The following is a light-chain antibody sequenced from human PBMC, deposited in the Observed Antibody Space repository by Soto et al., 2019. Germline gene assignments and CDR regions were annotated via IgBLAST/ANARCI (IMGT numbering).Light chain of an antibody. Sequence: EIVLTQSPGTLSLSPGERATLSCRASQSVSSAYLAWYQQKPGQAPSLLIYGASSRATGIPDRFSGSGSGTDFTFTISRLEPEDFAVYYCQQYSNSPPYTFGQGTKLEIK. V-gene: IGKV3-20*01. CDR1: QSVSSAY. CDR3: QQYSNSPPYT. CDR2: GAS. J-gene: IGKJ2*01.